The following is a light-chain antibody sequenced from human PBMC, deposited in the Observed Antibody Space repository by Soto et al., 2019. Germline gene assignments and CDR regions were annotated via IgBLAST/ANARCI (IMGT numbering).Light chain of an antibody. CDR3: QQSYSSPGT. CDR2: GAS. Sequence: EIVMTQSPATLSVSPGERATLSCRASQSVSGNLAWYQQKPGQAPSLLIYGASTRATGLPARFSGSGSGTEFTLTISSLQPEDFATYYCQQSYSSPGTFGQGTKLEIK. J-gene: IGKJ2*02. V-gene: IGKV3-15*01. CDR1: QSVSGN.